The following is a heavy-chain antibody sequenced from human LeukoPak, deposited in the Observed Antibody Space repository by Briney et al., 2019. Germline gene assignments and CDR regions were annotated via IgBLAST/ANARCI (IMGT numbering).Heavy chain of an antibody. J-gene: IGHJ4*02. V-gene: IGHV3-23*01. D-gene: IGHD3-22*01. Sequence: GGSLRLSCAASGFTFSSYAMSWVRQAPGKGLEWVSSISGSGGSTYYADSVMGRFTISRDNSKNTLYLQMNSLRAEDTAIYYCAKEGDSSGYYSNFDYWGQGTLVTVSS. CDR2: ISGSGGST. CDR3: AKEGDSSGYYSNFDY. CDR1: GFTFSSYA.